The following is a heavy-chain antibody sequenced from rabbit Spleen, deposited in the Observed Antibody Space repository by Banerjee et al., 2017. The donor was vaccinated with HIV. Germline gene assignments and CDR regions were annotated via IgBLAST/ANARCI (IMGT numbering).Heavy chain of an antibody. CDR3: ARDLYSSG. V-gene: IGHV1S45*01. CDR1: GVSLNDKDV. Sequence: EQLEESGGGLVKPEGSLTLTCKASGVSLNDKDVMCWVRQAPGKGLEWIACINIVTGKSVYASWAKGRFTMSRTSSTTVFLQMTSLTASDTATYFCARDLYSSGWGPGTLVTVS. D-gene: IGHD1-1*01. J-gene: IGHJ2*01. CDR2: INIVTGKS.